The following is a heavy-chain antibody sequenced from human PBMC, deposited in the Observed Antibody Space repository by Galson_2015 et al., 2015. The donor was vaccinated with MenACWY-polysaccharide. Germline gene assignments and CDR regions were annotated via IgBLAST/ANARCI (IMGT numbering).Heavy chain of an antibody. CDR1: GFTFNSFA. V-gene: IGHV3-30-3*01. J-gene: IGHJ5*02. CDR3: ARSHYENGGGGLDP. D-gene: IGHD3-22*01. CDR2: ISYDASNK. Sequence: SLRLSCAASGFTFNSFAMHWVRQAPGKGLEWVALISYDASNKFYADSLKGRFTISKDNSRNALYLQMDSLRAEDTALYYCARSHYENGGGGLDPWGQGTLVTVSS.